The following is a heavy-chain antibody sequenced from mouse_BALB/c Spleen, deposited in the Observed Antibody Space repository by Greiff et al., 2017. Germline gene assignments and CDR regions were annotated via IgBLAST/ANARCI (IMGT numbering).Heavy chain of an antibody. V-gene: IGHV5-17*02. Sequence: EVHLVESGGGLVQPGGSRKLSCAASGFTFSSFGMHWVRQAPEKGLGWVAYISSGSSTIYYADTVKGRFTISRDNPKNTLFLQMTSLRSEDTAMYYCARPYYDYDGSYAMDYWGQGTSVTVSS. CDR3: ARPYYDYDGSYAMDY. D-gene: IGHD2-4*01. CDR2: ISSGSSTI. CDR1: GFTFSSFG. J-gene: IGHJ4*01.